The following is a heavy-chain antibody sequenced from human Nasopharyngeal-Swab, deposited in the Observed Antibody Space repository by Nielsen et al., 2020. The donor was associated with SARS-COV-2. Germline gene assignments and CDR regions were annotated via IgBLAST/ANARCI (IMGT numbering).Heavy chain of an antibody. J-gene: IGHJ6*02. CDR2: IYTSGST. CDR3: GRGRGDRYYYGMDV. Sequence: LSLTCTVSGGSLSSGSYYWSWIRQPAGKGLEWIGRIYTSGSTNYNPSLKSRVTISVDTSKTQFSLKLSSVTAADTAVYDCGRGRGDRYYYGMDVWGQGTTVTVSS. V-gene: IGHV4-61*02. CDR1: GGSLSSGSYY. D-gene: IGHD3-16*01.